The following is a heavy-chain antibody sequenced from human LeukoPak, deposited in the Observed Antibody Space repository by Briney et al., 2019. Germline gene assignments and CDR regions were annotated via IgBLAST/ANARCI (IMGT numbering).Heavy chain of an antibody. CDR3: ARHFGSGSPPGGS. CDR1: SGSISSYY. J-gene: IGHJ5*02. Sequence: SATLSLTCTVSSGSISSYYWSWIRQGPGKGLEWIGYIYASGTTNYNPTNNNPSLKSRVTISVDTSKNQFSLKLSSVTVADTAVYYCARHFGSGSPPGGSWGQGTLVTVSS. CDR2: IYASGTT. D-gene: IGHD3-10*01. V-gene: IGHV4-59*08.